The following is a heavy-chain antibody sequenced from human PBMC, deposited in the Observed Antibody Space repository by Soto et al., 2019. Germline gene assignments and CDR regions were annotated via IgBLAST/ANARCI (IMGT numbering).Heavy chain of an antibody. CDR1: GDSLTNYY. CDR3: ARHGFGPLHGLVDV. J-gene: IGHJ6*02. D-gene: IGHD3-10*01. V-gene: IGHV4-59*08. Sequence: QVQLQESGPGLVKPSETLSLTCTVSGDSLTNYYCSWFRQPPGKGLEWIGYIMYSGYSAYNLSLKRRVTMSMNPSKTQFSLMLESVTATDTAVYYCARHGFGPLHGLVDVWGQGTMVIVSS. CDR2: IMYSGYS.